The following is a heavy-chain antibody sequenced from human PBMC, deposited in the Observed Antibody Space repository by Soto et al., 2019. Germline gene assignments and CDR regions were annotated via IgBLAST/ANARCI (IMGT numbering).Heavy chain of an antibody. J-gene: IGHJ5*02. Sequence: NPSETLSLTCAVSGYSISSGYYWGWIRQPPGKGLEWIGSIYHSGSTYYNPSLKSRVTISVDTSKNQFSLKLRSVTAADTAVYYCARGVAAAGTLYEFDPWGQGTLVTVSS. CDR1: GYSISSGYY. CDR2: IYHSGST. CDR3: ARGVAAAGTLYEFDP. V-gene: IGHV4-38-2*01. D-gene: IGHD6-13*01.